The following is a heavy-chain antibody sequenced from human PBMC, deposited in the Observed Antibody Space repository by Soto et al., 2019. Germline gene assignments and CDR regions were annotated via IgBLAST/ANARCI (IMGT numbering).Heavy chain of an antibody. D-gene: IGHD2-15*01. CDR3: ARVGGGYCSGGSCYSLNYYYYGMDV. V-gene: IGHV5-51*01. Sequence: EVQLVQSGAEVKKPGESLKISCKGSGYSFTSYWIGWVRQMPGKGLEWMGIIYPGDSDTRYSPSFQGQVTISADKSISTAYLQWSSLKASDTAMYYCARVGGGYCSGGSCYSLNYYYYGMDVWGQGTTVTVSS. J-gene: IGHJ6*02. CDR2: IYPGDSDT. CDR1: GYSFTSYW.